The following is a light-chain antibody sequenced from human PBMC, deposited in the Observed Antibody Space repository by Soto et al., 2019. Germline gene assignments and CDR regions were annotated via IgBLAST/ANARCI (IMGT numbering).Light chain of an antibody. J-gene: IGKJ1*01. V-gene: IGKV3-15*01. CDR2: GAS. Sequence: VMTQSPATLSVSPVERVTLSCRASQSVATNLAWYQQRPGQAPRLLIYGASKRAIGLPARFSGSGSGTEFTLTISSLQSEDFAVYYCQQYNNWPPWTFGQGTKVDIK. CDR3: QQYNNWPPWT. CDR1: QSVATN.